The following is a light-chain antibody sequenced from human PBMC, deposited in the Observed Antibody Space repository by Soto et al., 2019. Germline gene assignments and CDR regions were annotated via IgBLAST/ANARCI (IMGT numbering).Light chain of an antibody. CDR2: DAY. V-gene: IGKV3-11*01. Sequence: VLTQSPVTLSLSPGERATLSCRASQSFRGLLAWYQQKPGQAPRLLIYDAYNRSTGIPPRFSGSGSGTDFTLTIISREPEDSAVYYCQQRHMWPITFGQGTRLEIK. CDR3: QQRHMWPIT. CDR1: QSFRGL. J-gene: IGKJ5*01.